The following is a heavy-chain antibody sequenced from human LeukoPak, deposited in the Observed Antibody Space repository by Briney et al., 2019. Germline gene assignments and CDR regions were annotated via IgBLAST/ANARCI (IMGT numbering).Heavy chain of an antibody. Sequence: SETLSLTCTVSGGSIRSSYYYWGWIRQPPGKGLEWIGYIYYSGSTNYNPSLKSRVTISVDTSKNQFSLKLSSVTAADTAVYYCARSRLVRPGDWFDPWGQGTLVTVSS. J-gene: IGHJ5*02. CDR2: IYYSGST. CDR1: GGSIRSSYYY. CDR3: ARSRLVRPGDWFDP. D-gene: IGHD3-9*01. V-gene: IGHV4-61*05.